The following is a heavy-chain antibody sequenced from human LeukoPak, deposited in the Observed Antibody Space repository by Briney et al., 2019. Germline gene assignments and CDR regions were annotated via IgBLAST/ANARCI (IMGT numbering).Heavy chain of an antibody. V-gene: IGHV3-23*01. CDR2: ISGSGGST. Sequence: GGSLTLSCTVSGFTFSSYAKSWVRHAPGQGQEWVSAISGSGGSTYYADPAKERLTIPRGNSKNTLYPQKHSPRAEHTAVYYCAKTETYYDIVSGYYERDAFDIWGKGTMVTVSS. CDR3: AKTETYYDIVSGYYERDAFDI. D-gene: IGHD3-9*01. J-gene: IGHJ3*02. CDR1: GFTFSSYA.